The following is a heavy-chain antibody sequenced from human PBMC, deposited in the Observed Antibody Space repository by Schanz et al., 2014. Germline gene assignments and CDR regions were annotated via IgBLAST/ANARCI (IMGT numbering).Heavy chain of an antibody. J-gene: IGHJ4*02. V-gene: IGHV3-23*04. CDR2: ISGSGVST. CDR1: GFTFSSYA. D-gene: IGHD6-19*01. Sequence: EVQLVESGGGLVQPGGSLRLSCAASGFTFSSYAMSWVRQAPGKGLEWISAISGSGVSTHYADSVKGRFTISRDNSKNTVYLQMNSLRTDDTAMYYCARDPNTSAWLPYFDTWGQGTLVTVSS. CDR3: ARDPNTSAWLPYFDT.